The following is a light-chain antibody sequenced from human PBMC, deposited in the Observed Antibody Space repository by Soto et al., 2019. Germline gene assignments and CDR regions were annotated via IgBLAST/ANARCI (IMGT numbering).Light chain of an antibody. CDR1: KSDIGVYDF. V-gene: IGLV2-8*01. CDR3: KSYAGSNTYV. J-gene: IGLJ1*01. CDR2: EVV. Sequence: QSALTQPPSASGSPGQPATISCTGTKSDIGVYDFVSWYQQHPGKAPRLIIYEVVQRPSGVPDRFSGSKSGNTASLTVSGLQAADEADYFCKSYAGSNTYVFGRGTTLTVL.